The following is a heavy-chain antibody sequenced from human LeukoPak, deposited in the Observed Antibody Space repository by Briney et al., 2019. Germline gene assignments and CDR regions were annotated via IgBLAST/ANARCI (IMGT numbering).Heavy chain of an antibody. CDR2: ISSSSSYI. V-gene: IGHV3-21*01. D-gene: IGHD2-15*01. J-gene: IGHJ4*02. CDR3: ARGRVYCSGGSCYGGGANN. Sequence: GGSLRLSCAASGFTFSSYSMNWVRQAPGKGLEWVSSISSSSSYIYYADSVKGRFTISRDNAKNSLYLQMNSLRAEDTAVYYCARGRVYCSGGSCYGGGANNWGQGTLVTVSS. CDR1: GFTFSSYS.